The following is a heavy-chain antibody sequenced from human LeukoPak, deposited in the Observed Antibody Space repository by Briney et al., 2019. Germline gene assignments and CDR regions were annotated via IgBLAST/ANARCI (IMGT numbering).Heavy chain of an antibody. D-gene: IGHD3-10*01. CDR1: SVSISSSTYY. CDR2: IYYGGST. CDR3: ARQYYGSGTYYNFQL. Sequence: SETLSLTCTVSSVSISSSTYYWGWIRQPPGKGPEWIGSIYYGGSTYYNPSLKSRVTISVDTSKNQFSLKLSSVSAADTAMYYCARQYYGSGTYYNFQLWGQGTLVTVSS. V-gene: IGHV4-39*01. J-gene: IGHJ1*01.